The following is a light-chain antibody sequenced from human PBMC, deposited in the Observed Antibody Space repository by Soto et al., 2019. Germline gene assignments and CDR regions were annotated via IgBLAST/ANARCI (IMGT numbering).Light chain of an antibody. Sequence: QSVLTQPPSASGTPGQRVTISCSGSSSNIGSNTVNWYQQLPGTAPKLLIYSNNQRPSGFPDRFSGSKSGTSASLAISRLQSEDEADYYCAAWDDSLNGWVFGGGTKLTVL. CDR2: SNN. CDR3: AAWDDSLNGWV. CDR1: SSNIGSNT. J-gene: IGLJ3*02. V-gene: IGLV1-44*01.